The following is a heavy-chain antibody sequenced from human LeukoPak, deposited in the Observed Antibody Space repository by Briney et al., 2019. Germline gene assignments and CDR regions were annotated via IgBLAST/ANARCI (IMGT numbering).Heavy chain of an antibody. D-gene: IGHD2-15*01. Sequence: GGSLRLSCAASGFTFSTYAMHWVRQAPGKGLEWVAVISYDGSHKYYADSVKGRFTISRDNSKNMLELQMNSLTTEDTAVYYCTREVWYDALSFDYWGQGTLVTVSS. CDR3: TREVWYDALSFDY. CDR1: GFTFSTYA. V-gene: IGHV3-30-3*01. CDR2: ISYDGSHK. J-gene: IGHJ4*02.